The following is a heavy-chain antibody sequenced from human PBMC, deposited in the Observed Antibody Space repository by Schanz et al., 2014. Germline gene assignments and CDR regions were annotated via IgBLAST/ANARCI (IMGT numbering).Heavy chain of an antibody. CDR3: ANNWNLDY. J-gene: IGHJ4*02. CDR1: GFTFSDYW. Sequence: EVQLVESGGGLVQPGGSLRLSCTASGFTFSDYWMSWVRQAPGKGLEWVSAISGGGGTTYYADSVRGRFTISRDNSKNTLYLQMNSLRAEDTAVYYCANNWNLDYWGQGTLVTVSS. V-gene: IGHV3-23*04. D-gene: IGHD1-20*01. CDR2: ISGGGGTT.